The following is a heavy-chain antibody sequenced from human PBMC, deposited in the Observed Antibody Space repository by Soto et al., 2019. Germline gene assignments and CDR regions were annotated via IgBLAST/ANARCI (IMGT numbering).Heavy chain of an antibody. CDR3: ARGGLGLYDDFWSGYPDY. CDR1: GYTFTSYG. D-gene: IGHD3-3*01. J-gene: IGHJ4*02. V-gene: IGHV1-18*01. Sequence: QVQLVQSGAEVKKPGASVKVSCKASGYTFTSYGISWVRQAPGQGLEWMGWISAYNGNTNYAQKLQGRVTMTTDTSTSTADMELRSLRSDDTAVYSCARGGLGLYDDFWSGYPDYWGQGTLVTVSS. CDR2: ISAYNGNT.